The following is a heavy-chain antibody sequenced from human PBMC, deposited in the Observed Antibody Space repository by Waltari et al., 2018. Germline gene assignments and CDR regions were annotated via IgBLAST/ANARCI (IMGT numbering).Heavy chain of an antibody. CDR2: IIPIFGTA. Sequence: QVQLVQSGAEVKKPGSSVKVSCKASGGTFSSYAISWVRQAPGPGLEWMGGIIPIFGTANYAQKFQGRVTITADESTSTAYMELSSLRSEDTAVYYCASVGYCSGGSCYSENYYYYYMDVWGKGTTVTISS. V-gene: IGHV1-69*12. CDR1: GGTFSSYA. D-gene: IGHD2-15*01. CDR3: ASVGYCSGGSCYSENYYYYYMDV. J-gene: IGHJ6*03.